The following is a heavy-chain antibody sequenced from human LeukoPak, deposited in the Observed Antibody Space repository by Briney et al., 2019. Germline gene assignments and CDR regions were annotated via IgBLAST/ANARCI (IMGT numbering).Heavy chain of an antibody. J-gene: IGHJ4*02. D-gene: IGHD3-10*01. CDR3: ARGTQSPVSGYFDF. V-gene: IGHV3-48*03. Sequence: TGGSLRLSCAASGFTFSSYDMNWVRQAPGKGLEWVSYISRTGTTMQYADSVRGRFTIVRDNAKNSLYLQMNSLRAEDTAVYYCARGTQSPVSGYFDFWGQGTLVTVSS. CDR2: ISRTGTTM. CDR1: GFTFSSYD.